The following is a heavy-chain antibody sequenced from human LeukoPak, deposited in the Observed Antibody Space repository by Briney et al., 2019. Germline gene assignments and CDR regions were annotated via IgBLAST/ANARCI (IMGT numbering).Heavy chain of an antibody. V-gene: IGHV4-59*08. Sequence: PXETLSLTCTVSGGSISSYYWSWIRQPXGKGLEWIAYIYYSGSTNYNPSLKSRVTISVDTSRTQFSLRLSSVTAADTAVYYCARLSGSYWGPLDYWGQGTLVTVSS. CDR2: IYYSGST. J-gene: IGHJ4*02. D-gene: IGHD1-26*01. CDR1: GGSISSYY. CDR3: ARLSGSYWGPLDY.